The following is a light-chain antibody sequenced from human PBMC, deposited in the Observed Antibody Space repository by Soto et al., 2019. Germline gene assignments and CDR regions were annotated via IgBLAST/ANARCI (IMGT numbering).Light chain of an antibody. CDR3: NSYGSTSTRYV. Sequence: QSVLTQHASVSGSPGQSITISCTGTSSDVGGYSYVSWYQQHPGKAPKLMIYEVSYRPSGVSNRFSGSKSGNTASLTISGLQAEDEADYFCNSYGSTSTRYVFGTGTKLTVL. CDR1: SSDVGGYSY. V-gene: IGLV2-14*01. J-gene: IGLJ1*01. CDR2: EVS.